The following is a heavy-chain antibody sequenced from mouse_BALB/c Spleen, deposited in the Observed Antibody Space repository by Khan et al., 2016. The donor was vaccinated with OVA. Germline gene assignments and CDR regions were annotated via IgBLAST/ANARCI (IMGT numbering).Heavy chain of an antibody. D-gene: IGHD2-12*01. Sequence: QMQLKQSGPGLVQPSQSLSITCTVSGFSLSTYGIHWVRQSPGKGLEWLGLIWSDGRTDYNVPFISRLSITKDNSKSQVFFKMNSLQPDDTAIYYCARNSCAYDYTYWCQGTLVAVSA. CDR1: GFSLSTYG. V-gene: IGHV2-2*01. J-gene: IGHJ3*01. CDR2: IWSDGRT. CDR3: ARNSCAYDYTY.